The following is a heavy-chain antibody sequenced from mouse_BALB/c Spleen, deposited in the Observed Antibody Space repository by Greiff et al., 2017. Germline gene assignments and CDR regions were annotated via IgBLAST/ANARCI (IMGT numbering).Heavy chain of an antibody. V-gene: IGHV3-6*02. Sequence: ASQSLSLTCSVTGYSITSGYYWNWIRQFPGNKLEWMGYISYDGSNNYNPSLKNRISITRDTSKNQFFLKLNSVTTEDTATYYCANRAGYDYDDGYYAMDYWGQGTSVTVSS. J-gene: IGHJ4*01. D-gene: IGHD2-4*01. CDR2: ISYDGSN. CDR3: ANRAGYDYDDGYYAMDY. CDR1: GYSITSGYY.